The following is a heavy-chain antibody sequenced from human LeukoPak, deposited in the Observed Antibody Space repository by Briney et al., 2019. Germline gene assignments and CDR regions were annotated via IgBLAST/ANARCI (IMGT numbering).Heavy chain of an antibody. D-gene: IGHD4/OR15-4a*01. CDR2: INPNSGGT. CDR1: GYTFTGYY. J-gene: IGHJ4*02. CDR3: ARVPRGDYGLDY. V-gene: IGHV1-2*02. Sequence: ASVKVSCKASGYTFTGYYMHWVRQAPRQGLEWMGWINPNSGGTNYAQKFQGRVTMTRDTSISTAYMELSRLRSDDTAVYYCARVPRGDYGLDYWGQGTLVTVSS.